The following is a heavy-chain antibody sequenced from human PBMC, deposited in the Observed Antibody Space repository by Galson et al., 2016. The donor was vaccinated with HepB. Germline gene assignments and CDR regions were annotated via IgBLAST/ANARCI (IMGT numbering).Heavy chain of an antibody. D-gene: IGHD6-13*01. Sequence: SVKVSCKASGDSFNTYAFSWVRQAPGEGLERMGGIIPIFVTTSYAQKFQGRVTITADESTSTVYMELSSLTSEDTAVYYCARWQKFSSSWYQAYYYYYYGMDVWGQGTTVTVSS. CDR3: ARWQKFSSSWYQAYYYYYYGMDV. CDR1: GDSFNTYA. V-gene: IGHV1-69*13. CDR2: IIPIFVTT. J-gene: IGHJ6*02.